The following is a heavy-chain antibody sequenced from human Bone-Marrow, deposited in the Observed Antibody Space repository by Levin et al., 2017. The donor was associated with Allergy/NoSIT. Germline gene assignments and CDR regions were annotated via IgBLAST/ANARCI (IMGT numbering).Heavy chain of an antibody. J-gene: IGHJ6*02. Sequence: GESLKISCAASGFTVSSNYMSWVRQGPGKGLEWVSVIYSNGRTYYADSVKGRFTISRDNSKNTLYLQMNSLRVEDTAVYYCARDGPRASYYYYGMDVWGQGTTVTVSS. CDR3: ARDGPRASYYYYGMDV. CDR2: IYSNGRT. CDR1: GFTVSSNY. V-gene: IGHV3-66*01.